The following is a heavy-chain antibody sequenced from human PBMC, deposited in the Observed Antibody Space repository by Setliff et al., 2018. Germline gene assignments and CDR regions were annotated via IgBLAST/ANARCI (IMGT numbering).Heavy chain of an antibody. Sequence: SDTLSLTCAVYGGSFSGYYWSWIRQPPGKGPEWIGEIDQSGFTNYNPSLKSRVTISIDTSKNQFSLRLSSVTATDTAVYYCARGRRITMIVVPPGVFDIWGQGTMVTVS. CDR1: GGSFSGYY. J-gene: IGHJ3*02. V-gene: IGHV4-34*01. CDR3: ARGRRITMIVVPPGVFDI. CDR2: IDQSGFT. D-gene: IGHD3-22*01.